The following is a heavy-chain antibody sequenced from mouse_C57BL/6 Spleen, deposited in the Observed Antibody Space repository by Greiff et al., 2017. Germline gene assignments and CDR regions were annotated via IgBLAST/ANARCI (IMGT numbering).Heavy chain of an antibody. Sequence: QVQLQQPGAELVKPGASVKLSCKASGYTFTSYWMHWVKQRPGQGLEWIGMIHPNSGSTNYNEKFKGKATLTVDKSSSTAYMQLSSLTSEDSAVYYCASEGYDGYYAMDYWGQGTSVTVSS. J-gene: IGHJ4*01. CDR3: ASEGYDGYYAMDY. CDR1: GYTFTSYW. D-gene: IGHD2-2*01. V-gene: IGHV1-64*01. CDR2: IHPNSGST.